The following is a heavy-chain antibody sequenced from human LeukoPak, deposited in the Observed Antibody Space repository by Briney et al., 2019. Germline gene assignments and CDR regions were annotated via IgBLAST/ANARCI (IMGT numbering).Heavy chain of an antibody. CDR3: ARPLGYCSDSRCPQSWFDP. Sequence: SETLSLTCTFSGDVMSNAFWSWLRQPAGRGLEWIGRIYTSGATHFNPSLKSRITMSVDTSKSQFSLKLSSVTAADTAVYYCARPLGYCSDSRCPQSWFDPWGQGTLVTVSS. V-gene: IGHV4-4*07. J-gene: IGHJ5*02. CDR1: GDVMSNAF. D-gene: IGHD2-15*01. CDR2: IYTSGAT.